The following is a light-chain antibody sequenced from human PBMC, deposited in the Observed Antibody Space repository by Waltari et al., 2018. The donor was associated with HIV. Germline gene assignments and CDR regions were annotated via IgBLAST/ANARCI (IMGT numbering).Light chain of an antibody. Sequence: QSVLTQPPSVSAAPGQKVAIPCSGSTSTIGQNYVSWYQQLPGTAPKVVIYENNKRPSGIPDRFSGSKSDTSATLGITGLQTGDEADYFCGTWDSTLTAGVFGGGTKLTVL. V-gene: IGLV1-51*02. J-gene: IGLJ3*02. CDR2: ENN. CDR3: GTWDSTLTAGV. CDR1: TSTIGQNY.